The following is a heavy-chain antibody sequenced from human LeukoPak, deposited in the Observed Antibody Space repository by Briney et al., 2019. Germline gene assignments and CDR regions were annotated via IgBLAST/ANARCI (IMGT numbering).Heavy chain of an antibody. V-gene: IGHV3-23*01. J-gene: IGHJ5*02. D-gene: IGHD2-2*01. CDR1: GFTFSCYA. CDR2: ISGSGGST. Sequence: PGGSLRLSCAASGFTFSCYAMSWVRQAPGKGLEWVSAISGSGGSTYYADSVKGRFTISRDNSKNTLYLQMNSLRAEDTAVYYCAVTIPAGNWFDPWGQGTLVTVSS. CDR3: AVTIPAGNWFDP.